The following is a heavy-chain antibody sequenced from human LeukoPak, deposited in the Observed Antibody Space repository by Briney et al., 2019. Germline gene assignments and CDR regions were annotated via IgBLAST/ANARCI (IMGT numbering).Heavy chain of an antibody. CDR3: ARSPSGSYYNTYVFFDY. D-gene: IGHD3-10*01. V-gene: IGHV5-10-1*01. CDR1: GYSFTSYW. Sequence: GESLKISCKGSGYSFTSYWISWVRQMPGKGLEWMGRIDPSDSYTNYSPSFQGHVTISADKSISTAYLQWSSLKASDTAMYYCARSPSGSYYNTYVFFDYWGQGTLVTVSS. CDR2: IDPSDSYT. J-gene: IGHJ4*02.